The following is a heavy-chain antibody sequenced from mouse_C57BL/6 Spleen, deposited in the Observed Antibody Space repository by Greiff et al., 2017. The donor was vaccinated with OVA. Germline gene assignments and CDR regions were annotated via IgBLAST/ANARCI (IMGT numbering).Heavy chain of an antibody. V-gene: IGHV14-4*01. Sequence: VQLQQSGAELVRPGASVKLSCTASGFNIKDDYMHWVKQRPEQGLEWIGWIDPENGDTEYASKFQGKATITADTSSNTAYLQLSSLTSEDTAVDYCTTGLRYFWYFDVWGTGTTVTVSS. CDR3: TTGLRYFWYFDV. J-gene: IGHJ1*03. CDR1: GFNIKDDY. CDR2: IDPENGDT. D-gene: IGHD1-1*01.